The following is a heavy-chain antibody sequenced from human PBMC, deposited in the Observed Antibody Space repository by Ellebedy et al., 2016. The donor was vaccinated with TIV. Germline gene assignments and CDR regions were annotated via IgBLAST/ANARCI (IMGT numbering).Heavy chain of an antibody. J-gene: IGHJ5*02. Sequence: GESLKISCAASGFTFSSYSMNWVRQAPGKGLEWVSSISSSSSYIYYADSVKGRFTISRDNSKNTLYLQMNSLRAEDTAVYYCAREYYDFWSGYRGWFNPWGQGTLVTVSS. V-gene: IGHV3-21*04. CDR3: AREYYDFWSGYRGWFNP. CDR2: ISSSSSYI. D-gene: IGHD3-3*01. CDR1: GFTFSSYS.